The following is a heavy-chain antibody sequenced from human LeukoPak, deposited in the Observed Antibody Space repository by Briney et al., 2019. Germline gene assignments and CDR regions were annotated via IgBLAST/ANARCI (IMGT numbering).Heavy chain of an antibody. CDR2: IYYSGST. CDR1: GYSISSGYY. J-gene: IGHJ6*03. V-gene: IGHV4-38-2*02. D-gene: IGHD2-2*01. CDR3: ARQGYQLLGYYYYYYMDV. Sequence: PSETLSLTCTVSGYSISSGYYWGWIRQPPGKGLEWIGSIYYSGSTYYNPSLKSRVTISVDTSKNQFSLKLSSVTAADTAVYYCARQGYQLLGYYYYYYMDVWGKGTTVTISS.